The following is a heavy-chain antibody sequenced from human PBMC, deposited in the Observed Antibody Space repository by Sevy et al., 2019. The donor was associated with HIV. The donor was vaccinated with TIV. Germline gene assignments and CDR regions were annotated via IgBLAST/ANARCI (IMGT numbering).Heavy chain of an antibody. Sequence: GGSLRLSCAASGFTFSSYGMHWVRQGPGKGLEWVAVIWFDGSNTYYADSVKGRFTISRDNAKNSLYLQMNSLRAEDTAVYYCARGASYSSSWYRLNWFDPWGQGTLVTVSS. V-gene: IGHV3-33*01. CDR1: GFTFSSYG. CDR3: ARGASYSSSWYRLNWFDP. CDR2: IWFDGSNT. D-gene: IGHD6-13*01. J-gene: IGHJ5*02.